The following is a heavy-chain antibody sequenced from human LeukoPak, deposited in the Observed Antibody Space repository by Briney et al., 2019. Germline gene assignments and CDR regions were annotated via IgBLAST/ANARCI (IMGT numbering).Heavy chain of an antibody. D-gene: IGHD1-26*01. Sequence: KPSDTLSLTCTVSGYPISSGYYWGWIRQPPGKGLEWIGSIYHSGSIYYNPSLTSRVAISVDTSKNQFSLKLSSVTAADTAVYYCAGPKSGSYTRGLDYWGQGTLVSVST. CDR2: IYHSGSI. V-gene: IGHV4-38-2*02. J-gene: IGHJ4*02. CDR3: AGPKSGSYTRGLDY. CDR1: GYPISSGYY.